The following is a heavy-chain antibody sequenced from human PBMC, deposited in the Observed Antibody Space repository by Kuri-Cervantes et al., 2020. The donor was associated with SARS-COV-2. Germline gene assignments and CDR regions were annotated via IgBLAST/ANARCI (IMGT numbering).Heavy chain of an antibody. V-gene: IGHV1-2*04. CDR3: ARSTPFRRLVDISQGGAFYI. D-gene: IGHD3-22*01. J-gene: IGHJ3*02. CDR1: GYTFTGYY. Sequence: ASVKVSCKASGYTFTGYYMHWVRQAPGQGLEWMGWINPNSGGITYAQKFQGWVTMTRDTSISTVYMELSRLRSDDTAVYYCARSTPFRRLVDISQGGAFYIWGQGTMVTVSS. CDR2: INPNSGGI.